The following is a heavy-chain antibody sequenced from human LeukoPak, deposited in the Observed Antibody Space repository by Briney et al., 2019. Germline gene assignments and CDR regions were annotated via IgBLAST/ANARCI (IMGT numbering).Heavy chain of an antibody. Sequence: GGSLRLSCAASGLTFSSYSMNWVRQAPGKGLEWVSSISSSSSYIYYADSVKGRFTISRDNAKNSLYLQMNSLRAEDTAVYYCARDYNSGYDSIDYWGQGTLVTVSS. D-gene: IGHD5-12*01. J-gene: IGHJ4*02. CDR1: GLTFSSYS. CDR3: ARDYNSGYDSIDY. V-gene: IGHV3-21*01. CDR2: ISSSSSYI.